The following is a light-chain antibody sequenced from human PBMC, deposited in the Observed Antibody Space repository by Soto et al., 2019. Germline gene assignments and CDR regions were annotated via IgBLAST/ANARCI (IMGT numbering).Light chain of an antibody. CDR2: EVS. CDR3: SSYAGSNNL. CDR1: SSDVGGYKY. Sequence: QSALTQPPAASGSPGQSVTISCTGTSSDVGGYKYVSWYQQHPGKAPKLMIYEVSKRPSGVPDRFSGSKSGNTASLTVSGLQAEDEADYYCSSYAGSNNLFGVGTKLTVL. J-gene: IGLJ2*01. V-gene: IGLV2-8*01.